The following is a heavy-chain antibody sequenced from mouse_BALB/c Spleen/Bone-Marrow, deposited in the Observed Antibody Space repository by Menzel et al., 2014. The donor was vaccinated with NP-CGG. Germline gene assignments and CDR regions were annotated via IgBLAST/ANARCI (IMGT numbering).Heavy chain of an antibody. V-gene: IGHV1S81*02. J-gene: IGHJ3*01. CDR3: TRALPGGFAY. CDR2: INPSNGGP. D-gene: IGHD4-1*01. Sequence: VQLQQSGAELVKPGASVKLSCKASGYTFTNYYMYWVKQRPGQGLEWIGEINPSNGGPNFNEKFKSKATLTVDKSSSTAYMQLSSLTSEDSAVYYCTRALPGGFAYWGQGTLVTISA. CDR1: GYTFTNYY.